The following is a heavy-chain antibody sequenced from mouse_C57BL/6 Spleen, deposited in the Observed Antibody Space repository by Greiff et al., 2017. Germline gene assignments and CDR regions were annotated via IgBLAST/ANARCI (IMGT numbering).Heavy chain of an antibody. Sequence: EVQGVESGEGLVKPGGSLKLSCAASGFTFSSYAMSWVRQTPEKRLEWVAYISSGGDYIYYADTVKGRFTISRDNARNTLYLQMSSLKSEDTAMYYCTRGYDPYYAMDYWGQGTSVTVSS. D-gene: IGHD2-3*01. CDR3: TRGYDPYYAMDY. CDR1: GFTFSSYA. CDR2: ISSGGDYI. V-gene: IGHV5-9-1*02. J-gene: IGHJ4*01.